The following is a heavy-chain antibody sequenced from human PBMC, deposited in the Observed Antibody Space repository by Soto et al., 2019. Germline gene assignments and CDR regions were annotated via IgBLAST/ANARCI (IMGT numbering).Heavy chain of an antibody. CDR1: GFTFSSYA. CDR3: ATDRRKVGDYYYSYGMDV. V-gene: IGHV3-23*01. CDR2: ISGSGGST. J-gene: IGHJ6*02. D-gene: IGHD4-17*01. Sequence: EVQLLESGGGLVQPGGSLRLSCAASGFTFSSYAMSWVRQAPGKGLEWVSDISGSGGSTYYADSVKGRFTISRDNSKNTLYLQMNSLRAEDTAVYYCATDRRKVGDYYYSYGMDVWGQGTTVTVSS.